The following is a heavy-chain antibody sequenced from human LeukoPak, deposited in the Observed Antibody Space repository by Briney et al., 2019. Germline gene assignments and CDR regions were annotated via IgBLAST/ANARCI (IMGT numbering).Heavy chain of an antibody. V-gene: IGHV4-30-4*01. Sequence: SETLSLTCTVSGGSISSGDYYWSWIRQPPGKGLEWIGYIYYSGSTYYNPSLKSRVTISVDTSKNQFSLKLSSVTAADTAVYYCARDWSISCCPFDYWGQGTLVTVSS. CDR2: IYYSGST. CDR3: ARDWSISCCPFDY. CDR1: GGSISSGDYY. D-gene: IGHD2-2*01. J-gene: IGHJ4*02.